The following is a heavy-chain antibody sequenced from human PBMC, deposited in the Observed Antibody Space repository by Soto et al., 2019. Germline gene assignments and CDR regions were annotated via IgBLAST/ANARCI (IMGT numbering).Heavy chain of an antibody. CDR3: AKFGMATTKRSPPYYIDY. CDR1: GVTLSSYA. J-gene: IGHJ4*02. CDR2: ISGSGGGT. Sequence: GGSLRLSCAASGVTLSSYAMSWVRQAPGKGLEWVPSISGSGGGTYYADSVKGRFTFSRDNSKNTLYLQMNSLRAEDTAVYYCAKFGMATTKRSPPYYIDYWGQGALVTVSS. V-gene: IGHV3-23*01. D-gene: IGHD1-1*01.